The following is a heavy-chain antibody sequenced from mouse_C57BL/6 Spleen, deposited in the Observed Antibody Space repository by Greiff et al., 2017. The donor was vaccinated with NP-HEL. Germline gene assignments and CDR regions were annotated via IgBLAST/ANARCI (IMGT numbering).Heavy chain of an antibody. CDR3: ARRYLDY. Sequence: EVKLVESGGGLVKPGGSLKLSCAASGFTFSDYGMHWVRQAPEKGLEWVAYISSGSSTIYYADTVKGRFTISRDNAKNTLFLQRTSLRSEDTARYYCARRYLDYGGKGTTLTVSS. V-gene: IGHV5-17*01. CDR2: ISSGSSTI. CDR1: GFTFSDYG. J-gene: IGHJ2*01.